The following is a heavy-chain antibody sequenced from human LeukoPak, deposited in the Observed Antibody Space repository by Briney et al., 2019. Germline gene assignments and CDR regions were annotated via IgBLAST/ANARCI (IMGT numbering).Heavy chain of an antibody. CDR1: GFTFSSYW. J-gene: IGHJ3*02. Sequence: QPGGSLRLSCAASGFTFSSYWMHWVRQAPGKGLVWVSRINSDGSSTSYADSVKGRFTISRDNAKNTLYLQMNSLRAEDTAVYYCARDHSSTVTTPHDAFDIWGQGTMVTVSS. CDR3: ARDHSSTVTTPHDAFDI. CDR2: INSDGSST. V-gene: IGHV3-74*01. D-gene: IGHD4-17*01.